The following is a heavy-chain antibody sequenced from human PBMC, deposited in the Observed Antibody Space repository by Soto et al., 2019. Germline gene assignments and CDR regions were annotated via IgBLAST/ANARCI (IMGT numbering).Heavy chain of an antibody. CDR3: ARRVEQLVGDYYYYGMDV. CDR2: IYPGDSDT. Sequence: PGESLKISCKGSGYSFTSYWIGWVRQMPGKGLEWMGIIYPGDSDTRYSPSFQGQVTISADKSISTAYLQWSSLKASDTAMYYCARRVEQLVGDYYYYGMDVWGQGTTVTVSS. V-gene: IGHV5-51*01. D-gene: IGHD6-6*01. CDR1: GYSFTSYW. J-gene: IGHJ6*02.